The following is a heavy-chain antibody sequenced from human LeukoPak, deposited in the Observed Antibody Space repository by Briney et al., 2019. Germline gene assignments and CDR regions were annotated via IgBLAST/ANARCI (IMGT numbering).Heavy chain of an antibody. CDR1: GGSISSYY. CDR3: ARSDYHNSGSHTVFDAFDI. J-gene: IGHJ3*02. Sequence: PSETLSLTCTVSGGSISSYYWSWIRRPPGKGLEWIGYIDDSGNTNYNPSLKSQVTISVDKSKNQFSLKLSFVTAADTAMYYCARSDYHNSGSHTVFDAFDIWGQGTRVTVSS. CDR2: IDDSGNT. V-gene: IGHV4-59*01. D-gene: IGHD3-10*01.